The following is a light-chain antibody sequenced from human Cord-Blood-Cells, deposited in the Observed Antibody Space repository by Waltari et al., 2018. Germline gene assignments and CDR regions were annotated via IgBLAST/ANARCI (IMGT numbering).Light chain of an antibody. CDR3: QAWDSSTVV. CDR2: QDS. V-gene: IGLV3-1*01. CDR1: KLGDKY. J-gene: IGLJ2*01. Sequence: SYELTQPPSVSVSPGHTASITCPGDKLGDKYACWYQQKPGQSPVLVIYQDSKRPSGIPERFSGSNYGNTATLTISGTQAMDEADYYCQAWDSSTVVFGGGTKLTVL.